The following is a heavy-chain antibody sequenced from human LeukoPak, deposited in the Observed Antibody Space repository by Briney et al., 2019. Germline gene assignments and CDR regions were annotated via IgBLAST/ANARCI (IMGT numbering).Heavy chain of an antibody. Sequence: SETLSLTCTVSGGSISSYYWSWIRQPPGKGLEWIGYIYYSGSTYYNPSLKSRVTISVDTSKNQFSLKLSSVTAADTAVYYCARDYGGNLGSYYFGYWGQGTLVTVSS. J-gene: IGHJ4*02. CDR2: IYYSGST. V-gene: IGHV4-30-4*01. CDR3: ARDYGGNLGSYYFGY. CDR1: GGSISSYY. D-gene: IGHD4-17*01.